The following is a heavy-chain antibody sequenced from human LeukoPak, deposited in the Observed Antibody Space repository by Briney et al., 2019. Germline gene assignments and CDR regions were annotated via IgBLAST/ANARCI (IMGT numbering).Heavy chain of an antibody. CDR1: DYFISNGYY. CDR3: ARIGYSNAYSDY. CDR2: ISYSGNT. J-gene: IGHJ4*02. V-gene: IGHV4-38-2*01. Sequence: SETLSLTCAVSDYFISNGYYWGWIRQPPGKGLEWIGRISYSGNTFYNLSLKSRVTISMDTSTNQFSLKLNSVTAADTAIYYCARIGYSNAYSDYWGQGTLVTVSS. D-gene: IGHD5-18*01.